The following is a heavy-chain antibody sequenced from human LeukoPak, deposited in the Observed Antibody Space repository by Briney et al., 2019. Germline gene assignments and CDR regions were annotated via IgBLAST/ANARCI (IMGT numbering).Heavy chain of an antibody. CDR1: GGTFISYA. CDR2: IIPIFGKA. Sequence: SEKVSCKDSGGTFISYAISWVRQAPGKGLEWMGGIIPIFGKANYAQKFQGRVTITADESTSTAYMELSSLRSEDTAVYYCARSSITIFGLAIALFHYWGQGTLVTVSS. CDR3: ARSSITIFGLAIALFHY. V-gene: IGHV1-69*13. D-gene: IGHD3-3*01. J-gene: IGHJ4*02.